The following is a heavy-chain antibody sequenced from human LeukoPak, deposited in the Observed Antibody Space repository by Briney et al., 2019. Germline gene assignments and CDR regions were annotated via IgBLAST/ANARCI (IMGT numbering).Heavy chain of an antibody. J-gene: IGHJ6*03. Sequence: GGSLRLSCAASGFTFSTYGMSWVRQTPGKGLEGVSGISTSGSRTDYAASVKGRFTISRDNAKTSLYLQMNSLRAEDTAVYYCARDPYSGGYGDYYYYYMDLWGQGTTVTISS. D-gene: IGHD1-26*01. V-gene: IGHV3-21*01. CDR1: GFTFSTYG. CDR3: ARDPYSGGYGDYYYYYMDL. CDR2: ISTSGSRT.